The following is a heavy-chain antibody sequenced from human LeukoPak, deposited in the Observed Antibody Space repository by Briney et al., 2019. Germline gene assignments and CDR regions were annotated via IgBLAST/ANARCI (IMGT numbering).Heavy chain of an antibody. J-gene: IGHJ4*02. CDR2: IWYDGGYK. CDR1: GFTFSNYG. V-gene: IGHV3-33*01. Sequence: PGGSLRLSWAASGFTFSNYGMHWVRQAPGKGLEWVAGIWYDGGYKYYADSVKGRFTISRDNSKNTLFLQMDSLRAEDTAVYYCARNYYDSSGYQEATFNYWGKGTLVTVSS. D-gene: IGHD3-22*01. CDR3: ARNYYDSSGYQEATFNY.